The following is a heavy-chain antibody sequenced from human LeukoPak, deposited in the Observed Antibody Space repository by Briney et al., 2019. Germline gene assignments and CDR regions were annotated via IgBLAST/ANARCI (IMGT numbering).Heavy chain of an antibody. V-gene: IGHV4-4*02. J-gene: IGHJ4*02. D-gene: IGHD1-26*01. CDR1: GGSILTTNW. CDR3: ARESGAFCPFGF. CDR2: VHLSGAS. Sequence: PSGTLSPTCAVSGGSILTTNWWSWVSQPPGKGLEWIGEVHLSGASNYNPSLKSRVSMSIDNSKNQLSLKLTSVTAADTAIYYCARESGAFCPFGFWGQGTLVTVSS.